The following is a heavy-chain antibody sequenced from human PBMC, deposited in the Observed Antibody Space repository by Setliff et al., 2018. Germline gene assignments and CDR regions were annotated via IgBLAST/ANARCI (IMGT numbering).Heavy chain of an antibody. J-gene: IGHJ3*02. CDR1: GGSISSYY. CDR2: IYYSGST. V-gene: IGHV4-59*01. Sequence: SETLSLTCAVSGGSISSYYWSWIRQPPGKGLEWIGYIYYSGSTNYNPSLKSRVTISVDTSKNQFSLKLSSVTAADTAVYYCARVPPKDSGSFYWDAFDIWGQGTMVTVSS. D-gene: IGHD1-26*01. CDR3: ARVPPKDSGSFYWDAFDI.